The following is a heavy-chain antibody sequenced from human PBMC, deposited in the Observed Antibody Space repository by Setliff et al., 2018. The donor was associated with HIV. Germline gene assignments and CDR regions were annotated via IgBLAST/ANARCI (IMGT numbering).Heavy chain of an antibody. CDR1: GASISSQY. V-gene: IGHV4-4*07. CDR2: VYSSGNT. J-gene: IGHJ4*02. D-gene: IGHD4-17*01. CDR3: ARDPPGYGDSNDY. Sequence: PSETLSLTCIVSGASISSQYWSWIRQPAGKGLEWIGRVYSSGNTNYNPSLKSRVTISIDTSKNQFSLRLHSVTAADTAVYYCARDPPGYGDSNDYWGQGTLVTVSS.